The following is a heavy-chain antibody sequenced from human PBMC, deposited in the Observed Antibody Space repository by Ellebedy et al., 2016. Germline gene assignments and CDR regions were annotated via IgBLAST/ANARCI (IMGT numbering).Heavy chain of an antibody. CDR2: ISAYNGNT. Sequence: ASVKVSCKASGYTFTSYGISWVRQAPGQGLEWMGWISAYNGNTNYAQKLQGRVTMTRDTSTSTVYMDLSSLTSEDTAVYYCAREGYGSGSYLQFDYWGQGTLVTVSS. J-gene: IGHJ4*02. CDR3: AREGYGSGSYLQFDY. V-gene: IGHV1-18*01. D-gene: IGHD3-10*01. CDR1: GYTFTSYG.